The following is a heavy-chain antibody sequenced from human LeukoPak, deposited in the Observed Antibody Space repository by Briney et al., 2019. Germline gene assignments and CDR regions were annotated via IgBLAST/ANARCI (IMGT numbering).Heavy chain of an antibody. CDR3: AIDEPNYAPYDFDY. V-gene: IGHV3-15*01. CDR1: RFTFSNAW. J-gene: IGHJ4*02. D-gene: IGHD4/OR15-4a*01. CDR2: IKSKADGETT. Sequence: GGSLRLSCAASRFTFSNAWMNWVRQGPGKGLEWVGRIKSKADGETTDYASPVKGRFTISRDDSNNMVYLQMNSLKIEDTAVYYCAIDEPNYAPYDFDYWGPGTLVTVSS.